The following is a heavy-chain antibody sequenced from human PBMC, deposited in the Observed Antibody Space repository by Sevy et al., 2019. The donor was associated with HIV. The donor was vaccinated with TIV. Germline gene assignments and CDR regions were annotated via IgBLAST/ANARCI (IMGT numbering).Heavy chain of an antibody. D-gene: IGHD2-15*01. CDR3: ARGALRGSGGYQFDY. V-gene: IGHV4-34*01. CDR1: GGSFSGYY. CDR2: INHSGST. Sequence: SETLSLTCAVYGGSFSGYYWSWIRQPPGKGLEWIGEINHSGSTNYNPSLKSRVTISVDTSKNQFSLKLSSVTAAATAVYYCARGALRGSGGYQFDYWGQGTLVTVSS. J-gene: IGHJ4*02.